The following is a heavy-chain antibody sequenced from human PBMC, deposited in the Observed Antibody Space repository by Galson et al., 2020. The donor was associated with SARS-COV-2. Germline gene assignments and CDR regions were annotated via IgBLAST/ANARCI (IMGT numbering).Heavy chain of an antibody. D-gene: IGHD6-13*01. V-gene: IGHV1-2*02. CDR2: INPNSGGT. Sequence: ASVKVSCKASGYTFTGYYMHWVRQAPGQGLEWMGWINPNSGGTNYVQKFQGRVTMTRDTSITTAYMELSRLRSDDTAVYYCARSRLGLYSSTGYANFQHWGQGTLVTVSS. J-gene: IGHJ1*01. CDR1: GYTFTGYY. CDR3: ARSRLGLYSSTGYANFQH.